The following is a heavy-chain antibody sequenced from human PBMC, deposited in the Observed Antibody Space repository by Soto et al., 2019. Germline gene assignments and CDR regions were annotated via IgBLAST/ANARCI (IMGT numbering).Heavy chain of an antibody. D-gene: IGHD1-1*01. CDR3: ARVERGTATTVVDAFDI. Sequence: QVQLQQWGAGLLKPSETLSLTCAVYGGFVSSGSYYWSWIRQPPGKGLEWIGEMSHSGGTHFNPSRKSRVTISVYTSKNQFSLKMISVTAADTALYYCARVERGTATTVVDAFDIWGPGTMVTVSS. V-gene: IGHV4-34*01. CDR2: MSHSGGT. J-gene: IGHJ3*02. CDR1: GGFVSSGSYY.